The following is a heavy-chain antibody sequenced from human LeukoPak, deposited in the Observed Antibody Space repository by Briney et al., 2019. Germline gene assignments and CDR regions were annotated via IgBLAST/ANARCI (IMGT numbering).Heavy chain of an antibody. CDR1: GFTFSSYW. Sequence: GGSLRLSCAASGFTFSSYWMHWVRQAPGKGLVWVSRINSDGSTTTYADSVKGRFTISRDNAQNTLYLQMNSLRAEDTAVYYCARDGPRGAGDYWGQGTLVTASS. CDR2: INSDGSTT. V-gene: IGHV3-74*01. J-gene: IGHJ4*02. D-gene: IGHD1-26*01. CDR3: ARDGPRGAGDY.